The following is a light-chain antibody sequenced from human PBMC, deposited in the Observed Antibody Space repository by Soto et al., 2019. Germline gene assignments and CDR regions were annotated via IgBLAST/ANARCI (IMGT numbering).Light chain of an antibody. CDR3: QQYQNLWT. J-gene: IGKJ1*01. CDR2: GAS. Sequence: EIVLTQSPGTLSLSPGERATLSCRASQSVSSSYLAWYQQKPGQAPRLLIYGASSRATGIPDRFSGSGSGTEFTLTISSLRSEDFALYYCQQYQNLWTFGQGTKVDIK. CDR1: QSVSSSY. V-gene: IGKV3-20*01.